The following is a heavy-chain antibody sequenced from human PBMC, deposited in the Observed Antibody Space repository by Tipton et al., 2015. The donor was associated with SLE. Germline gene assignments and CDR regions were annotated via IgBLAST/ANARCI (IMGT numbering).Heavy chain of an antibody. CDR1: GGSISSGSYY. CDR3: AREGAPKGWWYFDL. CDR2: IYSSGST. J-gene: IGHJ2*01. V-gene: IGHV4-61*02. Sequence: TLSLTCTVSGGSISSGSYYWSWIREPAGKGLGWIGRIYSSGSTNYNPSLKSRVTLSIDTSKNQFSLNLTSVTAADTAVYYCAREGAPKGWWYFDLWGRGTLITVSS.